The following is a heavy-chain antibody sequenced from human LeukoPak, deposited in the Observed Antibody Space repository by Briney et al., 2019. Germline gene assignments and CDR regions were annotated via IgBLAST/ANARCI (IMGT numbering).Heavy chain of an antibody. Sequence: GGSLRLSCAASGFTFSSYAMSWVRQAPGKGLEWVSYISSSGGTTHYADSVKGRFTISRNNAKNSLFVQMSNLRAEDTAVYYCARVPRSGGSIDYWGQGTLVTVSS. CDR2: ISSSGGTT. D-gene: IGHD6-19*01. V-gene: IGHV3-48*04. J-gene: IGHJ4*02. CDR3: ARVPRSGGSIDY. CDR1: GFTFSSYA.